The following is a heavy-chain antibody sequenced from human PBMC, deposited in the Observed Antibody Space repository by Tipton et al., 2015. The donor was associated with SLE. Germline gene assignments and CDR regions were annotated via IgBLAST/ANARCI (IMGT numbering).Heavy chain of an antibody. D-gene: IGHD6-13*01. J-gene: IGHJ3*02. CDR1: GFTFSSYG. CDR3: AKDLEAAAGYPYDAFDI. CDR2: IRYDGSNK. Sequence: GSLRLSCAASGFTFSSYGMHWVRQAPGKGLEWVAFIRYDGSNKYYADSVKGRFTISRDNSKNTLYLQMNSLRAEDTAVYYCAKDLEAAAGYPYDAFDIWGQGTMVTVSS. V-gene: IGHV3-30*02.